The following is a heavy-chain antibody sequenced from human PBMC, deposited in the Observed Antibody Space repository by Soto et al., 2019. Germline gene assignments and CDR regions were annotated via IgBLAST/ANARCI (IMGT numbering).Heavy chain of an antibody. CDR3: ARESIVGATRFDP. CDR1: GDSVNSGSYY. Sequence: KTSETLSLTCTVSGDSVNSGSYYWTWIRQAPGKGLEWLGYIYHIGTTRYNPSLKSRATISLDTSKSQFSLRLTSVTAADTAVYFCARESIVGATRFDPWGHGTLVTVSS. J-gene: IGHJ5*02. D-gene: IGHD1-26*01. CDR2: IYHIGTT. V-gene: IGHV4-61*01.